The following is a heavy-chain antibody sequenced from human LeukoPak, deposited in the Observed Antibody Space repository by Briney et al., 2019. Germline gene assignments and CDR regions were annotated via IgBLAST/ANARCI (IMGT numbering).Heavy chain of an antibody. CDR1: GGSLKRYS. Sequence: PGTPCLTRTVSGGSLKRYSWRSVCQRPQKRLGSIGYSHYSGSSNYNPSLKSRVTISVDTSKSQFSLRLSSVAAADTAVYYCARRRSEGSSWFDHWGQGTLVTVSS. V-gene: IGHV4-59*08. CDR2: SHYSGSS. D-gene: IGHD6-6*01. CDR3: ARRRSEGSSWFDH. J-gene: IGHJ5*02.